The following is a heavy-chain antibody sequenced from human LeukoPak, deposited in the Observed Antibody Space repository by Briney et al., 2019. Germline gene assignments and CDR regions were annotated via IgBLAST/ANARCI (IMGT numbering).Heavy chain of an antibody. V-gene: IGHV1-18*01. CDR3: ARGRYSSSWTGDYNWFDP. CDR1: GYTFTSYG. Sequence: ASVKVSCKASGYTFTSYGISWVRQAPGQGPEWMGWISAYNGNTNYAQKLQGRVTMTTDTSTSTAYMELRSLRSDDTAVYYCARGRYSSSWTGDYNWFDPWGQGTLVTVSS. J-gene: IGHJ5*02. CDR2: ISAYNGNT. D-gene: IGHD6-13*01.